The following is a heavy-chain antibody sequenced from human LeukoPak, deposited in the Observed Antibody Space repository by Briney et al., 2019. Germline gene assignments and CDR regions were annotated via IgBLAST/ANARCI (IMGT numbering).Heavy chain of an antibody. CDR2: ISGSGVST. J-gene: IGHJ5*02. Sequence: GGSLRLSCAASGFTFSSYAMSWVRQAPGKGLEWVSAISGSGVSTYYADSVKGRFTISRDNSKNTLYLQMNSLRAEDTAVYYCAKGDILTGYYQNWFDPWGQGTLVTVSS. V-gene: IGHV3-23*01. D-gene: IGHD3-9*01. CDR3: AKGDILTGYYQNWFDP. CDR1: GFTFSSYA.